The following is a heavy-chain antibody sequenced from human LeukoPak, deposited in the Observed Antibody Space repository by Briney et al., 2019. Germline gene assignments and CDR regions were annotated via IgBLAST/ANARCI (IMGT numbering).Heavy chain of an antibody. CDR2: IGTAGT. CDR3: AKNWGPIHM. D-gene: IGHD2-21*01. CDR1: GFTFRNFA. V-gene: IGHV3-23*03. Sequence: GGSLRLGCAASGFTFRNFAMSWVRQAPGKGLEWLSSIGTAGTYYADSVKGRFTISRDDSKNTLYLQLNRLRVDDTALYYCAKNWGPIHMGGQGTMVTVSS. J-gene: IGHJ3*01.